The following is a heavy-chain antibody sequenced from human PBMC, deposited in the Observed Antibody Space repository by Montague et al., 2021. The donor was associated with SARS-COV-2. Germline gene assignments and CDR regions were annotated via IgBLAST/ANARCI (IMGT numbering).Heavy chain of an antibody. CDR2: IYHTGST. Sequence: SETLFLTCGVSGGSISGSNWWSWVRQPPGKGLEWIGEIYHTGSTNYNPSLKSRVTISVDKSKNQFSLKLTSVTAADTAVYYCVAAGYYSLDHWGQGTLVTVSS. J-gene: IGHJ4*02. CDR3: VAAGYYSLDH. D-gene: IGHD3-10*01. V-gene: IGHV4-4*02. CDR1: GGSISGSNW.